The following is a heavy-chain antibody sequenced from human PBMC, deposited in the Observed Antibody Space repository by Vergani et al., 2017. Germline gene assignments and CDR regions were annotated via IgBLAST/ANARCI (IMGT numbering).Heavy chain of an antibody. CDR1: GGSISTFY. CDR2: VFHSGST. V-gene: IGHV4-59*08. CDR3: ARVGHLVAVTGEGPSLDL. D-gene: IGHD2-21*02. Sequence: QVQLQESGPGLVKPSETLSLSCIISGGSISTFYWSWIRQPPGKGLEWIGYVFHSGSTNYSPSLKSRVTISLDTSKSQFSLRLNSVTAADTAVYYCARVGHLVAVTGEGPSLDLWGRGTLVTVSS. J-gene: IGHJ2*01.